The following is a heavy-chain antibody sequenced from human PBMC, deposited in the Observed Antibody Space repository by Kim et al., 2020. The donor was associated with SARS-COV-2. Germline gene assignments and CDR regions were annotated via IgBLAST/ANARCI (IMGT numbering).Heavy chain of an antibody. Sequence: AQKFPGRVTMTRDTSTSTVYMELSSLRSEDTAVYYCARDLNSSGWEYDYWGQGTLVTVSS. J-gene: IGHJ4*02. CDR3: ARDLNSSGWEYDY. D-gene: IGHD6-19*01. V-gene: IGHV1-46*01.